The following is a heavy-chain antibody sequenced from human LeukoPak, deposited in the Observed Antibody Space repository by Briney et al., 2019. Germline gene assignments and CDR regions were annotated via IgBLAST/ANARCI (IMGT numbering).Heavy chain of an antibody. CDR2: IGTAGDT. J-gene: IGHJ6*03. V-gene: IGHV3-13*01. CDR1: GFTFSSYD. D-gene: IGHD1-26*01. Sequence: GGSLRLSCAASGFTFSSYDMHWVRQATGKGLEWVSAIGTAGDTYYPGSVKGRFTISRENAKNSLYLQMNSLRAGDTAVYYCARSGSPTVWYYMDVWGKGTTVTVSS. CDR3: ARSGSPTVWYYMDV.